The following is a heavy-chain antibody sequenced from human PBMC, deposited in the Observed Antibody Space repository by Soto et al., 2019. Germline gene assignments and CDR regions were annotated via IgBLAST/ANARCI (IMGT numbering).Heavy chain of an antibody. CDR1: GFTFSSYG. CDR3: ARDGNCSGGSCYSVPVFDY. D-gene: IGHD2-15*01. CDR2: IWYDGSNK. J-gene: IGHJ4*02. V-gene: IGHV3-33*01. Sequence: QVQLVESGGGVVQPGRSLRLSCAASGFTFSSYGMHWVRQAPGKRLEWVAVIWYDGSNKYYADSVKGRFTISRDNSKNTLYLQMNCLRAEDTAVYYCARDGNCSGGSCYSVPVFDYWGQGTLVTVSS.